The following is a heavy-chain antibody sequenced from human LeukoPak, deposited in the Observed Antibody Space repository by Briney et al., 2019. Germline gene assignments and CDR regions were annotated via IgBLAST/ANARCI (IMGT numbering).Heavy chain of an antibody. CDR1: GFTFSSYG. V-gene: IGHV3-30*02. J-gene: IGHJ4*02. CDR2: IRYDGSNK. CDR3: AKETAMVNWGYFDY. Sequence: GGSLRLSCAASGFTFSSYGMHWVRQAPGKGLEWVAFIRYDGSNKYYADSVKGRFTISRDNSKNTLYLQMNSLRAEDTAVYYCAKETAMVNWGYFDYWGQGTLVTVSS. D-gene: IGHD5-18*01.